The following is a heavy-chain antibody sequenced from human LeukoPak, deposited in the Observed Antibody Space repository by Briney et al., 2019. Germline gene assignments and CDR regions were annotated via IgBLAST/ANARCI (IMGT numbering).Heavy chain of an antibody. CDR2: ISSSRSGYI. CDR1: GFTFSSYS. J-gene: IGHJ4*02. D-gene: IGHD3-3*01. CDR3: ARYYDFWSGYYTFDY. V-gene: IGHV3-21*01. Sequence: GESLKISCAASGFTFSSYSMNWVRQAPGKGLEWVSSISSSRSGYIYYADSVKGRFTISRDNAKNSLCLQMNSLRAEDTAVYYCARYYDFWSGYYTFDYWGQGTLVTISS.